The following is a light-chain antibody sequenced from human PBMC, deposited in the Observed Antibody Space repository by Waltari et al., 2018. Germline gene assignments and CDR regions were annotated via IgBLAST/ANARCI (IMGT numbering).Light chain of an antibody. Sequence: DIQMTQSPSTLSASVGDRVSITCRASQSISIWLAWYQQRSGKAPKLLISKSSSLESGVPSRFSSSGSGTEFTLTITNLHPDDFATYYCQHYDNYPVAFGQGTKLEIK. CDR3: QHYDNYPVA. CDR2: KSS. J-gene: IGKJ2*01. V-gene: IGKV1-5*03. CDR1: QSISIW.